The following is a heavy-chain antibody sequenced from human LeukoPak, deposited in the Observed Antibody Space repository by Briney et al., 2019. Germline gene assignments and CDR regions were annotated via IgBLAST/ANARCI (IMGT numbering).Heavy chain of an antibody. V-gene: IGHV1-46*01. Sequence: ASVKVSCKASGYTFTSYYMHWVRQAPGQGLEWMGRINPSGGSTSYAQKFQVRVTMTRDMSTRTVYMELSSLRSEATAVYYCARDRDHGYFQHWGQGTLVTVSS. CDR3: ARDRDHGYFQH. J-gene: IGHJ1*01. D-gene: IGHD1-14*01. CDR1: GYTFTSYY. CDR2: INPSGGST.